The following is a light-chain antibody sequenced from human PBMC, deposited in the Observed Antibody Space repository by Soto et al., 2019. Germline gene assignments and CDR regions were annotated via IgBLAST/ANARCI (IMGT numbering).Light chain of an antibody. CDR3: QHYNSYSEA. CDR2: KAS. Sequence: DIQMTQSPSSLSASVGDRVTITCRASQGINNYLAWYQQKPGKAPKLLIYKASTLKSGVPSRFSGSGSGTEFTLTISSLQPDDFATYYCQHYNSYSEAFGQGTKVELK. J-gene: IGKJ1*01. CDR1: QGINNY. V-gene: IGKV1-5*03.